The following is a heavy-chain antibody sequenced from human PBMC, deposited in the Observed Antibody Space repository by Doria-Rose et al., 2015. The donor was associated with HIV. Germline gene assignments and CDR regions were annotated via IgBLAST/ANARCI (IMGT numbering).Heavy chain of an antibody. Sequence: QITLKESGPVLVKPTETLTLTCTVSGVSLSSPGMGVSWIRQPPGKALEWLANILSDDERSYKTSLKSRLTISRGTSKSQVVLIMTDMDPVDTATYYCARIKSSRWYHKYYFDFWGQGTLVIVSA. CDR1: GVSLSSPGMG. CDR3: ARIKSSRWYHKYYFDF. J-gene: IGHJ4*02. CDR2: ILSDDER. D-gene: IGHD6-13*01. V-gene: IGHV2-26*01.